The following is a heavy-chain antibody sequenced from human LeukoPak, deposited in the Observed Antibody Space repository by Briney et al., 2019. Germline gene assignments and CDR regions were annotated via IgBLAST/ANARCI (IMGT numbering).Heavy chain of an antibody. D-gene: IGHD2-8*01. Sequence: SETLSLTCAVYGGSFSGYYWSWIRQPPGKGLEWIGEINHSGSTNYNPSLKSRVTISVDTSKNQFSLKLSSVTAADTAVYYCARAFVRRPPYFDYWGQGALVAVSS. CDR1: GGSFSGYY. CDR2: INHSGST. J-gene: IGHJ4*02. CDR3: ARAFVRRPPYFDY. V-gene: IGHV4-34*01.